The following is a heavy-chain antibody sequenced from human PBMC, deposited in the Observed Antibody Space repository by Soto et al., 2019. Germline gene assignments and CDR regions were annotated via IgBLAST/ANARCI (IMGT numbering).Heavy chain of an antibody. D-gene: IGHD6-19*01. CDR3: ARSLVAAVGFDP. CDR1: GYTFTGYY. V-gene: IGHV1-2*02. J-gene: IGHJ5*02. Sequence: QAQLVQSGAEVKKPGASVKVSCKASGYTFTGYYMHWVRQAPGQGLEWMGWVNPNSGGTNHAQKFQGRVTMPRHTSISTAYMELSRLRSDDTAVYYCARSLVAAVGFDPWGQGTLVTVSS. CDR2: VNPNSGGT.